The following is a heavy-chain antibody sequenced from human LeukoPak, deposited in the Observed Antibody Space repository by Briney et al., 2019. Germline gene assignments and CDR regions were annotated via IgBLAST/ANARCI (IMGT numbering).Heavy chain of an antibody. V-gene: IGHV4-39*01. Sequence: SETLSLTCSVSGGSISSSSYYWGWIRQPPGKGLEWIGGIYYSGSTYYNPSLKSRVTISVDTSKNQFSLKLSSVTAADTAVYYCVTGCSSTSCYTGYSSSWLPSDYWGQGTLVTVSS. CDR1: GGSISSSSYY. J-gene: IGHJ4*02. CDR3: VTGCSSTSCYTGYSSSWLPSDY. D-gene: IGHD2-2*02. CDR2: IYYSGST.